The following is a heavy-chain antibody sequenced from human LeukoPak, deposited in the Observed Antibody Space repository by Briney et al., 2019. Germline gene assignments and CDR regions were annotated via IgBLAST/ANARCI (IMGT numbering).Heavy chain of an antibody. J-gene: IGHJ3*02. Sequence: GGSLRLSCAASGFTFSSYWMHWVRQAPGKGLVWVSRINSDGSSTSYADSVKGRFTISGDNAKNTLYLQMNSLRAEDTAVYYCARVVYGFTGTYDAFDIWGQGTMVTVSS. D-gene: IGHD1-1*01. CDR1: GFTFSSYW. CDR3: ARVVYGFTGTYDAFDI. CDR2: INSDGSST. V-gene: IGHV3-74*01.